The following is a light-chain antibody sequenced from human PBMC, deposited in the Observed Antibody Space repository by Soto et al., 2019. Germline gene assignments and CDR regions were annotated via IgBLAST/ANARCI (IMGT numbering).Light chain of an antibody. CDR2: AVT. V-gene: IGLV2-11*02. CDR1: SSDVGGYNY. J-gene: IGLJ3*02. CDR3: CSYAGSNTWV. Sequence: QSVLTQPRSVSGSPGQSVTISCNGASSDVGGYNYVSWHQQHPGKAPKLIIFAVTQRPSGVPDRFSGSKSGNTASLTISGLQADDEADYYCCSYAGSNTWVFGGGTQLTVL.